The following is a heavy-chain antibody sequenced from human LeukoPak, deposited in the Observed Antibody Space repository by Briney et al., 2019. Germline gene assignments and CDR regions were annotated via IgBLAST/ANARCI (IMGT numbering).Heavy chain of an antibody. D-gene: IGHD5-12*01. CDR2: ISGSGSST. Sequence: PGGSLRLSCAASGFTFSSYAMSWVRQAPGKGLDWVSAISGSGSSTYYADSVKGRFTISRDNSKNTLYLQMNSLRAEDTAVYYCAKDFSGYDTCDYWGQGTLVTVSS. CDR3: AKDFSGYDTCDY. J-gene: IGHJ4*02. V-gene: IGHV3-23*01. CDR1: GFTFSSYA.